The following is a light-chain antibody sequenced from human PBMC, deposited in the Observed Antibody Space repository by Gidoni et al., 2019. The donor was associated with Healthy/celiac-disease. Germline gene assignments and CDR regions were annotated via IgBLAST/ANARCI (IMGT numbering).Light chain of an antibody. CDR3: QQSYSTPRT. V-gene: IGKV1-39*01. J-gene: IGKJ1*01. CDR1: QSISSY. CDR2: AAS. Sequence: DSQMTQSPSSMSASVGDRVTITCRASQSISSYLNWFQQKPGKAPKLLIYAASNLQSGVPSRFRCSGSVTDFTLTISSLQREDFGTYYCQQSYSTPRTFGQGTKVEIK.